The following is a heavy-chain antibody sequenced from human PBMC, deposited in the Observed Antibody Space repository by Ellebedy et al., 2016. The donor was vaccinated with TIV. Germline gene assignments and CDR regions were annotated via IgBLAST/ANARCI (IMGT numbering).Heavy chain of an antibody. J-gene: IGHJ5*02. D-gene: IGHD3-10*01. CDR2: IFDTGST. CDR1: GGSISGSSYY. V-gene: IGHV4-39*01. Sequence: SETLSLTCIVSGGSISGSSYYWGWIRQPPGKGLEWIGNIFDTGSTYYNPSLKSRVTISVDTSKNQFSLKLSSVTAADTAVYYCARWFGELLYVRWFDPWGQGTLVTVSS. CDR3: ARWFGELLYVRWFDP.